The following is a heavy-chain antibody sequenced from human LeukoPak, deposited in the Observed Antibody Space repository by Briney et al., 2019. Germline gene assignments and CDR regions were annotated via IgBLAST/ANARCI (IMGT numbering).Heavy chain of an antibody. CDR2: IRSKAYGGTT. D-gene: IGHD2-2*01. Sequence: PGGSLRLSCTASGFTFCDYAMSWVRQAPGKGLEWVGFIRSKAYGGTTEYAASVKGRFTISRDDSKSIAYLQMNSLKTEDTAVYYCTRVYCSSTSCYYYFDYWGQGTLVTVSS. CDR1: GFTFCDYA. J-gene: IGHJ4*02. V-gene: IGHV3-49*04. CDR3: TRVYCSSTSCYYYFDY.